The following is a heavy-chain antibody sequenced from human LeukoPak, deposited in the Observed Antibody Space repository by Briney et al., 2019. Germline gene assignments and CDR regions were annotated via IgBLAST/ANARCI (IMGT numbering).Heavy chain of an antibody. J-gene: IGHJ4*02. V-gene: IGHV1-3*01. CDR3: ARGYCSSTSCQYYFDN. D-gene: IGHD2-2*01. CDR2: INAGNGDT. Sequence: ASVKVSCMASGYTFTNYAIHWVRQAPGQRLEWIGWINAGNGDTKYSQKFQGRVTITRDTSASTAYMELSSLRSEDTAVYSCARGYCSSTSCQYYFDNWGQGTPVTVSS. CDR1: GYTFTNYA.